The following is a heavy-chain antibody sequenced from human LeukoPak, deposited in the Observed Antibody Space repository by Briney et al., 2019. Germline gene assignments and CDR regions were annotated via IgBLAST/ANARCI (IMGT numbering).Heavy chain of an antibody. CDR3: ARQEATIRTNFDY. V-gene: IGHV4-59*08. D-gene: IGHD5-12*01. CDR2: IYYSGST. J-gene: IGHJ4*02. CDR1: GGSISSYY. Sequence: SETLSLTCTVSGGSISSYYWSWIRQPPGKGLEWIGYIYYSGSTNYNPSLKSRVTISVDTSKNQFSLKLSSVTAADTAVYYCARQEATIRTNFDYWGQGTLVTVSS.